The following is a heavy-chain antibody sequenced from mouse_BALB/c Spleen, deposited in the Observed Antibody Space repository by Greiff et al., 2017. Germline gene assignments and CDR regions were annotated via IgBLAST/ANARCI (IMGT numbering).Heavy chain of an antibody. J-gene: IGHJ2*01. CDR1: GYTFTDYA. CDR2: ISTYYGDA. V-gene: IGHV1S137*01. CDR3: ARKSYGNYDFDY. Sequence: QVQLQQSGAELVRPGVSVKISCKGSGYTFTDYAMHWVKQSHAKSLEWIGVISTYYGDASYNQKFKGKATMTVDKSSSTAYMELARLTSEDSAIYYCARKSYGNYDFDYWGQGTTLTVSS. D-gene: IGHD2-1*01.